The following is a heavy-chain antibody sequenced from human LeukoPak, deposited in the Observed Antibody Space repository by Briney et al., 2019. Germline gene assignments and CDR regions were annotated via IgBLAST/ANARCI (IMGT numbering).Heavy chain of an antibody. CDR2: ISSSSAYI. V-gene: IGHV3-21*04. CDR1: AFTFSSYS. CDR3: ANGKADSSSWLGSFDY. D-gene: IGHD6-13*01. Sequence: GGSLRLSCAASAFTFSSYSMNWVRQAPGKGLEWVSSISSSSAYIYYADSVKGRFTISRDNSKNTLYLQMNSLRAEDTAVYYCANGKADSSSWLGSFDYWGQGTLVTVSS. J-gene: IGHJ4*02.